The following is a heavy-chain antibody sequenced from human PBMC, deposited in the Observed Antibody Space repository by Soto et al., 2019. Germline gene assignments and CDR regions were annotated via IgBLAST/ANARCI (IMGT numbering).Heavy chain of an antibody. V-gene: IGHV3-21*01. D-gene: IGHD3-22*01. CDR1: GFTFSSYS. J-gene: IGHJ6*02. CDR2: ISSSSSYI. Sequence: PGGSLRLSCAASGFTFSSYSMNWVRQAPGKGLEWVSSISSSSSYIYYADSVKGRFTISRDNAKNSLYLQMNSLRAEDTAVYYCARDNVRDDSSGYYYNRGIYYYYGMDVWGQGTTVTVSS. CDR3: ARDNVRDDSSGYYYNRGIYYYYGMDV.